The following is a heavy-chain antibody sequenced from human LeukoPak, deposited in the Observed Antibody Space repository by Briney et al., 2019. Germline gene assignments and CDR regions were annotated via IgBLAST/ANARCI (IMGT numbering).Heavy chain of an antibody. D-gene: IGHD2-2*01. CDR1: GGSFSGYY. Sequence: SETLSLTCAVYGGSFSGYYWSWIRQPAGKGLEWIGRIYTSGSTNYNPSLKSRVTISVDTSKNQFSLKLSSVTAADTAVYYCARDKIVVVPAAWDPWGQGTLVTVSS. J-gene: IGHJ5*02. CDR2: IYTSGST. CDR3: ARDKIVVVPAAWDP. V-gene: IGHV4-4*07.